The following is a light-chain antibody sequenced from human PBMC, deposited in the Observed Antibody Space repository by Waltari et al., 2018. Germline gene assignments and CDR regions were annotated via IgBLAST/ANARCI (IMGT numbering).Light chain of an antibody. J-gene: IGLJ2*01. CDR2: DLT. CDR1: SDDIGSYRY. CDR3: SAYTSRGTLK. V-gene: IGLV2-14*03. Sequence: QSALTQPASVSGSPGQSITISCTGTSDDIGSYRYVTWYHQRPGKVPTLIIYDLTERPSGVSNRFSGSKSGSTASLTVSGLQAEDEGLFYCSAYTSRGTLKFGGGTRVTVL.